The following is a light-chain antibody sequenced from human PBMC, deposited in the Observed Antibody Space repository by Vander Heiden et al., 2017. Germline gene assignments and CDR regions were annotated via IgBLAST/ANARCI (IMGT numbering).Light chain of an antibody. CDR3: AAWDDSLNGPV. J-gene: IGLJ2*01. Sequence: QSVLTQPPSVSEAPRQRVTIPCSGSSSNIGNNAVNWYQQLTGKAPKLLIYYDDLLPSGVSDRFAGSKSGTSASLAISGLQSEDEADYYCAAWDDSLNGPVFGGGTKLNVL. CDR2: YDD. V-gene: IGLV1-36*01. CDR1: SSNIGNNA.